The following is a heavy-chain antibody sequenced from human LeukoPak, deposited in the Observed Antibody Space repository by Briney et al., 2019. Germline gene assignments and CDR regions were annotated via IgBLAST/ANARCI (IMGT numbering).Heavy chain of an antibody. CDR1: DDSITMYY. Sequence: SETLSLTCSVSDDSITMYYWTWIRQPPGKGLEWIGYVDHTGSTNFNPSLNGRVSISRDTSKNQFSLKLSSVTAADTAVYYCARSNYYDSSGRFDYWGQGTLVTVSS. CDR3: ARSNYYDSSGRFDY. D-gene: IGHD3-22*01. V-gene: IGHV4-59*01. J-gene: IGHJ4*02. CDR2: VDHTGST.